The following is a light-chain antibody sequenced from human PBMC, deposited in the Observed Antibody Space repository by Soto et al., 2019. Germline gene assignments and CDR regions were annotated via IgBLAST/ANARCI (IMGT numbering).Light chain of an antibody. J-gene: IGKJ1*01. CDR3: LQHKSYQWT. V-gene: IGKV1-16*01. CDR1: QDIRNY. CDR2: AAS. Sequence: DIQMTQSPSSVSASVGDRVTLTCRAGQDIRNYLAWYRQKRGTAPESLLYAASTLQSGVPSRFSGSGSGTEFSLTIDTLGPEDFATYFCLQHKSYQWTFGQGNKVDI.